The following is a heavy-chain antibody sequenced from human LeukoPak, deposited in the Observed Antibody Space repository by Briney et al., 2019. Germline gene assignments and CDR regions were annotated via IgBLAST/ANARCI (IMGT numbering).Heavy chain of an antibody. J-gene: IGHJ5*02. CDR3: AKGFGTDH. Sequence: GGSLRPSCAAYVFTFSSVWMTWVRQVPGKGLEWVANIKQNGSEKYYMDSVKGRFTISRDDAKNSLYLQMNSLRVEDTAIYYRAKGFGTDHWGQGTLVTVSS. V-gene: IGHV3-7*01. CDR2: IKQNGSEK. D-gene: IGHD3-3*01. CDR1: VFTFSSVW.